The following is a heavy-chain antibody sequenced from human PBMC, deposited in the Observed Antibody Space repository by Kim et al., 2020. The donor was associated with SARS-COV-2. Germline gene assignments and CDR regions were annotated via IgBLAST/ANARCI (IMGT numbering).Heavy chain of an antibody. V-gene: IGHV4-61*01. CDR2: IYYSGST. CDR3: ARAYGSGSYYPIVDWFDP. CDR1: GGSVSSGSYY. J-gene: IGHJ5*02. Sequence: SETLSLTCTVSGGSVSSGSYYWSWIRQPPGKGLEWIGYIYYSGSTNYNPSLKSRVTISVDTSKNQFSLKLSSVTAADTAVYYCARAYGSGSYYPIVDWFDPWGQGTLVTVSS. D-gene: IGHD3-10*01.